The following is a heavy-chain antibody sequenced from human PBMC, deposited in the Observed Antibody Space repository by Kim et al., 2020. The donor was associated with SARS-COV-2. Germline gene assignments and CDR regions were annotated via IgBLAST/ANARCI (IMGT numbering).Heavy chain of an antibody. Sequence: SETLSLTCTVSGGSISSYYWSWIRQPPGKGLEWIGYIYYSGSTNYNPSLKSRVTISVDTSKNQFSLKLSSVTAADTAVYYCARDNSSGWYSYFDYWGQGTLVTVSS. V-gene: IGHV4-59*13. D-gene: IGHD6-19*01. CDR3: ARDNSSGWYSYFDY. CDR2: IYYSGST. CDR1: GGSISSYY. J-gene: IGHJ4*02.